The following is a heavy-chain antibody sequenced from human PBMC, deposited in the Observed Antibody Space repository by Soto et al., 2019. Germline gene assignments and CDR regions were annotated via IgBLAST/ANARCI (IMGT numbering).Heavy chain of an antibody. CDR3: VRVLRGQMDY. Sequence: ASVKVSCKASGYLCTDYGIAWVRQAPGQGLEWMGWINVFNGDPRYAPNLQGRVTMTKDTSTNTASMELRSLRSDDTAVYFCVRVLRGQMDYWVQGSLVTVSP. J-gene: IGHJ4*02. CDR1: GYLCTDYG. CDR2: INVFNGDP. V-gene: IGHV1-18*01. D-gene: IGHD3-9*01.